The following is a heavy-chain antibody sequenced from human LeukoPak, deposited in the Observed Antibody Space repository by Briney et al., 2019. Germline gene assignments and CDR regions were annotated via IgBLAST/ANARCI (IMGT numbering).Heavy chain of an antibody. CDR1: GLTFSPYA. J-gene: IGHJ4*02. Sequence: GGSLRLSREVSGLTFSPYAMNWVRQAPGKGLEWVSGISASGGNTYYADSVKGRFTISRDNSKKTQYLQMNSLRDEDTAVYYCAKAASSSGWLVDYFDYWGQGTLVTVSS. D-gene: IGHD6-19*01. V-gene: IGHV3-23*01. CDR2: ISASGGNT. CDR3: AKAASSSGWLVDYFDY.